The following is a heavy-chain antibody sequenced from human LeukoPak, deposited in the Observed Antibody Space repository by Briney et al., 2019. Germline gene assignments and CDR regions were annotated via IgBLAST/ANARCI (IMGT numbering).Heavy chain of an antibody. CDR1: GYTFTSYD. CDR3: ARGHRRYYYGSGSPLSDY. J-gene: IGHJ4*02. D-gene: IGHD3-10*01. V-gene: IGHV1-8*03. Sequence: ASVKVSCKASGYTFTSYDINWVRQATGQGLEWMGWMNPNSGNTGYAQKFQGRVTITRNTSISTAYTELSSLRSEDTAVYYCARGHRRYYYGSGSPLSDYWGQGTLVTVSS. CDR2: MNPNSGNT.